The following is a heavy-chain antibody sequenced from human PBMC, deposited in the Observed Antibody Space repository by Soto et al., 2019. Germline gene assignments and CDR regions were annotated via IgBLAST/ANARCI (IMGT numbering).Heavy chain of an antibody. CDR1: GGTFSSYA. V-gene: IGHV1-69*06. CDR3: AAIRITIFGVVKCKDYYYYGMDV. J-gene: IGHJ6*01. CDR2: IIPIFGTA. D-gene: IGHD3-3*01. Sequence: SVKVSCKASGGTFSSYAISWARQAPGQGLEWMGGIIPIFGTANYAQKFQGRVTITADKSTSTAYMELSSLRSEDTAVYYCAAIRITIFGVVKCKDYYYYGMDVWGQGTTVTVSS.